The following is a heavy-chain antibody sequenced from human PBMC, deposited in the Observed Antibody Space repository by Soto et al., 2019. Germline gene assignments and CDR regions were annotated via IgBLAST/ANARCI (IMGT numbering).Heavy chain of an antibody. CDR1: GGSISSGDFY. J-gene: IGHJ3*02. V-gene: IGHV4-30-4*01. Sequence: QVQLQESGPGLVKPSQTLSLTCTVSGGSISSGDFYWRWIRQPPGKGLEWIGYIYDSGSTYYNPALKSRFTISVDRPKNQFSLKLSSVTAADTAVYYCARGFLTGRRYDACDIWGQGTMVTVSS. CDR2: IYDSGST. CDR3: ARGFLTGRRYDACDI. D-gene: IGHD2-8*02.